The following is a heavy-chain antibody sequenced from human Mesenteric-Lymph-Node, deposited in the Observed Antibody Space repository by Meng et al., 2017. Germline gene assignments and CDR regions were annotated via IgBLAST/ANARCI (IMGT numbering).Heavy chain of an antibody. CDR1: GGSISSSNW. D-gene: IGHD3-22*01. J-gene: IGHJ1*01. Sequence: VRLQESGPGLVKPSGTLSLTCAVSGGSISSSNWWSWVRQPQGKGLEWIGEIYHSGSTNYNPSLKSRVTISVDKSKNQFSLKLSSVTAADTAVYYCARDLYYYDSSGYYYGYFQHWGQGTLVTVSS. CDR2: IYHSGST. CDR3: ARDLYYYDSSGYYYGYFQH. V-gene: IGHV4-4*02.